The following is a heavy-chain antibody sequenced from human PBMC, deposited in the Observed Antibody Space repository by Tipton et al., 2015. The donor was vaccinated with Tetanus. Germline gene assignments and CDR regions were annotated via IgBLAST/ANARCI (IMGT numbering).Heavy chain of an antibody. Sequence: LRLSCTVSGGSISSGGYYWSWIRQPPGKGLEWIALIYGGNTYYDPSLKSRVGISLDTSKNQFSLKLTSVTAADTAIYYCARRNYPYYFDYWGQGILVTVSS. J-gene: IGHJ4*02. CDR3: ARRNYPYYFDY. CDR2: IYGGNT. V-gene: IGHV4-39*01. D-gene: IGHD5-24*01. CDR1: GGSISSGGYY.